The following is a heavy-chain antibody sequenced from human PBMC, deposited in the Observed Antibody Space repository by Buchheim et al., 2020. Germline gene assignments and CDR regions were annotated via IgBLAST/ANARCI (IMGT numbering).Heavy chain of an antibody. V-gene: IGHV3-33*01. CDR1: GFTFSSYG. J-gene: IGHJ3*01. CDR3: AREPSNCSGGSCYALQS. D-gene: IGHD2-15*01. CDR2: IWYDGSNK. Sequence: QVQLVESGGGVVQPGRSLRLSCAASGFTFSSYGMHWVRQAPGKGLEWVAVIWYDGSNKYYADSVKGRFTISRDNSKNTLYLQMNSLRAKDTAVYYCAREPSNCSGGSCYALQSWGQGT.